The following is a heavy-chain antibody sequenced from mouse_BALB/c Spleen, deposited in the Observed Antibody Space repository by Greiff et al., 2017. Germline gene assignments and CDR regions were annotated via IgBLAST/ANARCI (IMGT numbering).Heavy chain of an antibody. CDR2: ISSGSSTI. CDR3: ARYDYYGSSFDY. Sequence: DVKLVESGGGLVQPGGSRKLSCAASGFTFSSFGMHWVRQAPEKGLEWVAYISSGSSTIYYADTVKGRFTISRDNPKNTLFLQMTSLRSEDTAMYYCARYDYYGSSFDYWGQGTTLTVSS. J-gene: IGHJ2*01. D-gene: IGHD1-1*01. V-gene: IGHV5-17*02. CDR1: GFTFSSFG.